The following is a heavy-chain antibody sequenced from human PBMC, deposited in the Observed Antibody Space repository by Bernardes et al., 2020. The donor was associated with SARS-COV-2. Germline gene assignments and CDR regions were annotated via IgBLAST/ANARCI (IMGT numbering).Heavy chain of an antibody. CDR1: GFTFSNYV. CDR3: GRDVNFLFFDY. D-gene: IGHD1-1*01. Sequence: GGSLRLSCVASGFTFSNYVMHWVRQAPGMGLEWVSRISHDGTISSYADSLKGRFTISRDNAKNTVYLDVSSLRAEDTAVYYCGRDVNFLFFDYWGQGTLVTVSS. CDR2: ISHDGTIS. J-gene: IGHJ4*02. V-gene: IGHV3-74*01.